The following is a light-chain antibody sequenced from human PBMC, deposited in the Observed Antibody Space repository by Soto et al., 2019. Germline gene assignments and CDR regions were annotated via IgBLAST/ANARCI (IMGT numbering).Light chain of an antibody. CDR2: LEGSGSY. V-gene: IGLV4-60*02. CDR1: SGHRTYI. CDR3: ETWDSTSWV. J-gene: IGLJ3*02. Sequence: SVLTQSSSASASLGSSVKITCTLSSGHRTYIIAWHQQQPGKAPRYLMKLEGSGSYNKGSGVPDRFSGSSSGADRYLTISNLQFEDEADYYCETWDSTSWVFGGGTKVTVL.